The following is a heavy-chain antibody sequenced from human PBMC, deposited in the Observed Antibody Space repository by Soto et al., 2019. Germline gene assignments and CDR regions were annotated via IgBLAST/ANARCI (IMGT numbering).Heavy chain of an antibody. CDR1: GYTFTSYG. D-gene: IGHD5-18*01. V-gene: IGHV1-18*04. CDR2: ISAYNGNT. J-gene: IGHJ4*02. CDR3: ARDPYAYSYVPQRDY. Sequence: QVQLVQSGAEVKKPGASVKVSCKASGYTFTSYGISWVRQAPGQGLEWMGWISAYNGNTNYAQKLQGRVTMTTDTSTSSAYMELRSVRSDDTAVYYCARDPYAYSYVPQRDYWGQGTLVTVSS.